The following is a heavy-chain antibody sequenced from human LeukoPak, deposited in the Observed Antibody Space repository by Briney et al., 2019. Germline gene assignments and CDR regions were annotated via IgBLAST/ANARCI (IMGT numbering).Heavy chain of an antibody. CDR2: IRSKSYGWTT. V-gene: IGHV3-49*04. J-gene: IGHJ4*02. CDR3: SRDSREGGIAAV. CDR1: GSTFGDYA. D-gene: IGHD6-13*01. Sequence: GRSLRLSCTASGSTFGDYAMSWVRQAPGRGLEWVGFIRSKSYGWTTEYAASVKGRFTFSRDDSKSIAYLEVNSLKTEDTAVYYCSRDSREGGIAAVWGQGTLVTVSS.